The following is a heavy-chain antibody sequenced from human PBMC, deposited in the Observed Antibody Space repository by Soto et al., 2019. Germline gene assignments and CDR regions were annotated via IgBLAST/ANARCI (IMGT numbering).Heavy chain of an antibody. J-gene: IGHJ5*02. Sequence: QVQLVQSGAEVKKPGSSVKVSCKASGGTFGSYTINWVRQAPGQGLEWMGRIIPIVGIVNYAQKLQGRVTITADKSTSTAYMELSSLRSEDTVMYYCARDLGQSGRVLPAPNWFDPWGQGTLVTVSS. V-gene: IGHV1-69*08. D-gene: IGHD2-2*01. CDR3: ARDLGQSGRVLPAPNWFDP. CDR2: IIPIVGIV. CDR1: GGTFGSYT.